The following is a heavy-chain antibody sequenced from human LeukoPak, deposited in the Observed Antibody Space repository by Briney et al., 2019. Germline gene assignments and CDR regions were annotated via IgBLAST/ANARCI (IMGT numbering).Heavy chain of an antibody. CDR2: IYTGGGT. V-gene: IGHV3-66*01. Sequence: GGSLRLSCAASGFSVSSKYMSWVRQAPGKGLEWVSVIYTGGGTYYADSVKGRFTISRDNSENTLYLQMNSLRVEGTAVYYCARVQDSGLYRWYWGQGTLVTVSS. CDR1: GFSVSSKY. J-gene: IGHJ4*02. CDR3: ARVQDSGLYRWY. D-gene: IGHD1-26*01.